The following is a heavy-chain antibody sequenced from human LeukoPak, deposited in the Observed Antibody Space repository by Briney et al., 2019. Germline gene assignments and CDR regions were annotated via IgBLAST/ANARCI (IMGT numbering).Heavy chain of an antibody. CDR3: ARSLQWLAYYFDY. J-gene: IGHJ4*02. CDR1: GGSISSSSYY. D-gene: IGHD6-19*01. V-gene: IGHV4-39*01. CDR2: IYYSGST. Sequence: PSETLSLTCTVSGGSISSSSYYWGWIRQPPGKGLERIGSIYYSGSTYYNPSLKSRVTISVDTSKNQFSLKLSSVTAADTAVYYCARSLQWLAYYFDYWGQGTLVTVSS.